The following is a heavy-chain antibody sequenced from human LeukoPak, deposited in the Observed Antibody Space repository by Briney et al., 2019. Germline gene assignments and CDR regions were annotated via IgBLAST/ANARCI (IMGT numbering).Heavy chain of an antibody. V-gene: IGHV1-24*01. J-gene: IGHJ6*02. CDR2: FDPEDGET. D-gene: IGHD5-18*01. CDR1: GYTLTELS. Sequence: GASVKVSCKVSGYTLTELSMHWVRQAPGKGLEWMGGFDPEDGETIYAQKFQGRVTMTEDTSTDTAYMELSSLRSEDTAVYYCARALFVDTAMVPYGMDVWGQGTTVTVSS. CDR3: ARALFVDTAMVPYGMDV.